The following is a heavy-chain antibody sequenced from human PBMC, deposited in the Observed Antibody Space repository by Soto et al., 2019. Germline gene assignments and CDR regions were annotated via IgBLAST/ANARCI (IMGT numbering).Heavy chain of an antibody. CDR1: GFTFSTYT. J-gene: IGHJ3*02. V-gene: IGHV3-30*04. CDR3: AREGGVGSLGPDAFDI. CDR2: IWYDGTLK. D-gene: IGHD1-26*01. Sequence: QVQLVESGGGVVQPGRSLRLSCAASGFTFSTYTIHWVRQAPGKGLEWVALIWYDGTLKYYADSVKGRFTVSRDNFNNALDLQMNSRRVEDTAVYYCAREGGVGSLGPDAFDIWGQGTMVTVSS.